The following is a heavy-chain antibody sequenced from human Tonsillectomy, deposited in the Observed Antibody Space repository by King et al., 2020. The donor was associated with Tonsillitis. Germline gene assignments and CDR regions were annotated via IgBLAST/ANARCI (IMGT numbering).Heavy chain of an antibody. CDR1: CGSISSSSYY. D-gene: IGHD3-9*01. CDR2: IDYSGST. V-gene: IGHV4-39*01. J-gene: IGHJ4*02. Sequence: QLQESGPGLVKPSETLSLTCTVSCGSISSSSYYWGWIRQPPGKGLEWIGSIDYSGSTYYNPSLKSRVTISVDTSKNQFSLKLSSVTAADTAVYYCASGILTGYYNYWGQGTLVTVPS. CDR3: ASGILTGYYNY.